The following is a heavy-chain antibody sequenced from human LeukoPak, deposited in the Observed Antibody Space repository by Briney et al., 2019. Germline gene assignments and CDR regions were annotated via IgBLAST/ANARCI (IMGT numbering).Heavy chain of an antibody. V-gene: IGHV3-30-3*01. CDR2: ISYDGSNK. Sequence: PGGSLRLSCAASGFTFSSYAMHWVRQAPGKGLEWVAVISYDGSNKYYADSVKGRFTISRGNSKNTLYLQMNSLRAEDTAVYYCAREGQPLLCFDYWGQGTLVTVSS. J-gene: IGHJ4*02. D-gene: IGHD2-21*02. CDR1: GFTFSSYA. CDR3: AREGQPLLCFDY.